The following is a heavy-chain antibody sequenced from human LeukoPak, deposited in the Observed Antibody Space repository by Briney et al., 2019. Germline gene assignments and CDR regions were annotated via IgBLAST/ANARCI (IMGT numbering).Heavy chain of an antibody. V-gene: IGHV1-2*02. J-gene: IGHJ6*02. Sequence: ASVKVSCKASGYTFTGYYMHWVRQAPGQGLEWMGWINPNSGGTNYAQKFQDRVTMTRDTSISTAYMELSRLRSDDTAVYYCARDVGDTSYGMDVWGQGTTVTVSS. CDR1: GYTFTGYY. CDR2: INPNSGGT. D-gene: IGHD2-21*02. CDR3: ARDVGDTSYGMDV.